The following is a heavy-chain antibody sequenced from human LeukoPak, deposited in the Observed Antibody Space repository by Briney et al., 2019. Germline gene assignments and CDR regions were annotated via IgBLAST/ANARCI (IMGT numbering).Heavy chain of an antibody. J-gene: IGHJ4*02. CDR2: IYYSGST. CDR1: GGSISSTRYY. Sequence: PSETLSLTCSDSGGSISSTRYYWGWIRQPPGKGLEGIGSIYYSGSTYYNPSLKSRVTLSVDTSKNQFSLRLSSVTAADTAVYYCASDSGYASSWYGGNYFDYWGQGTLVTVSS. V-gene: IGHV4-39*07. D-gene: IGHD6-13*01. CDR3: ASDSGYASSWYGGNYFDY.